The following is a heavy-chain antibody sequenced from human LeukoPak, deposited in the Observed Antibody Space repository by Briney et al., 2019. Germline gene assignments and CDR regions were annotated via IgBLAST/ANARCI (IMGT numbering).Heavy chain of an antibody. J-gene: IGHJ5*02. CDR2: ISYDGSNK. V-gene: IGHV3-30-3*01. CDR3: AREMGYCSSTSCLFDP. Sequence: GGSLRLSCAASGFTFSSYAMQWVRQAPGKGLEWVAVISYDGSNKYYADSVKGRFTISRDNSKNTLYLQMNSLRAEDTAVYYCAREMGYCSSTSCLFDPWGQGTLVTVSS. D-gene: IGHD2-2*01. CDR1: GFTFSSYA.